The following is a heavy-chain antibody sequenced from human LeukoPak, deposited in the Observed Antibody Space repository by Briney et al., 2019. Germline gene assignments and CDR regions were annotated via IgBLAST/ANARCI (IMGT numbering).Heavy chain of an antibody. CDR1: GGTFSSYA. CDR2: IIPIFGTA. J-gene: IGHJ4*02. D-gene: IGHD6-13*01. V-gene: IGHV1-69*06. Sequence: GASAKVSCKASGGTFSSYAISWVRQAPGQGLEWMGGIIPIFGTANYAQKFQGRVTITADKSTTTAYMELSSLRSEDTAVYYCARSSIIAAAGPYYFDYWGQGTLVTVSS. CDR3: ARSSIIAAAGPYYFDY.